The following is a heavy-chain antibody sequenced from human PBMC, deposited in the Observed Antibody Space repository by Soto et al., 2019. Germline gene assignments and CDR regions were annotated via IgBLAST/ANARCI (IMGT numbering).Heavy chain of an antibody. Sequence: GASVKVSCKASGYTFTSYYMHWVRQAPGQGLEWMGIINPSGGSTSYAQKFQGRVTMTRDTSTSTAYMELSSLRSEDTAVYYCATLGVLRFLEWHSWGQGTMVTVSS. J-gene: IGHJ3*01. V-gene: IGHV1-46*01. D-gene: IGHD3-3*01. CDR3: ATLGVLRFLEWHS. CDR1: GYTFTSYY. CDR2: INPSGGST.